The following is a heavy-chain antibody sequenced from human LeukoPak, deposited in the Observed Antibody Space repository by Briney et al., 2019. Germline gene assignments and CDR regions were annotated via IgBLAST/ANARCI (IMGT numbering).Heavy chain of an antibody. J-gene: IGHJ4*02. Sequence: SETLSLTCAVYGGSFSGYYWSWIRQPPGKGLEWIGEINHSGSTNYNPSLKSRVTISVDTSKNQFSLKLSSVTAADTAVYYCARVPSSGSYQFDYWGQGTLVTVSS. CDR2: INHSGST. CDR3: ARVPSSGSYQFDY. V-gene: IGHV4-34*01. D-gene: IGHD1-26*01. CDR1: GGSFSGYY.